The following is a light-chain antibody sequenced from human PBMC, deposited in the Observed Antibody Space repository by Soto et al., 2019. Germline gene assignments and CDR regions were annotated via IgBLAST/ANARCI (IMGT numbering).Light chain of an antibody. Sequence: QSALTQPPSVSGSPGQSVTISCTVTSSDVGDYEHVSWYQQAPGTAPKLIIYDVTNRPSGVPYRFSGSKSGSTASLTISGLQAEDEADYYCCSHAGGSSWVFGGGTKVTVL. CDR1: SSDVGDYEH. CDR2: DVT. V-gene: IGLV2-11*01. J-gene: IGLJ3*02. CDR3: CSHAGGSSWV.